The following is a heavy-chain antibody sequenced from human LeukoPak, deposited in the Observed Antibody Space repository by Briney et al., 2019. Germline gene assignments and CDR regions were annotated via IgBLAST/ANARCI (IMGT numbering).Heavy chain of an antibody. CDR3: ARGIYYLTEY. Sequence: SETLSLTCAVSGYSISSGDYWGWIRQSPGKGLEWIGNIFHSGSTYHNPSLKSRVTISVDTSKSEFSLKLSSVTAADTAVYYCARGIYYLTEYWGQGTLVTVSS. V-gene: IGHV4-38-2*01. J-gene: IGHJ4*02. CDR1: GYSISSGDY. CDR2: IFHSGST. D-gene: IGHD3-10*01.